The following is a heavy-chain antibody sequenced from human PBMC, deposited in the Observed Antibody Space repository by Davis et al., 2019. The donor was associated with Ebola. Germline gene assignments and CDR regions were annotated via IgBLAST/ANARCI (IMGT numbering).Heavy chain of an antibody. Sequence: GGSLRLSCAASGFTFSNAWMNWVRQAPGKGLEWVAVIWYDGSNKYYADSVKGRFTISRDNSKNTLYLQMNSLRAEDTAVYYCSMTTVTTDVWGQGTTVTDSS. V-gene: IGHV3-33*08. CDR3: SMTTVTTDV. CDR2: IWYDGSNK. D-gene: IGHD4-11*01. J-gene: IGHJ6*02. CDR1: GFTFSNAW.